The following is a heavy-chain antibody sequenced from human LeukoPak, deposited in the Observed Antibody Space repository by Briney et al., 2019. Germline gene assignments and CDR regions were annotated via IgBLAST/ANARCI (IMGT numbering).Heavy chain of an antibody. V-gene: IGHV3-72*01. CDR2: SRNKASSYTT. J-gene: IGHJ4*02. CDR3: VRCLYNSGYYPNY. CDR1: GFTFSDHF. D-gene: IGHD6-19*01. Sequence: GGSLRLSCAVSGFTFSDHFMDWVRQAPGKGLEWVGRSRNKASSYTTEYAASVKGRFIISRDDSKNALYLQMNGLKTEDTAVYYCVRCLYNSGYYPNYWGQGTLVTVSS.